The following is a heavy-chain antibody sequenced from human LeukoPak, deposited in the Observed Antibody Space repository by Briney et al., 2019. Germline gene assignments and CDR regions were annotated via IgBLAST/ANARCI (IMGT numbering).Heavy chain of an antibody. CDR1: GFTFSNAW. Sequence: GGSLRLSCAASGFTFSNAWMSWVRQAPGKGLEWVGRVKRKPDGGTTDYAAPVKGKFTISRDDSKNTLYLQMDSLETEDTALYYCTTDRGRTELPLFGYWGQGTLVTVS. J-gene: IGHJ4*02. CDR3: TTDRGRTELPLFGY. V-gene: IGHV3-15*01. D-gene: IGHD1-26*01. CDR2: VKRKPDGGTT.